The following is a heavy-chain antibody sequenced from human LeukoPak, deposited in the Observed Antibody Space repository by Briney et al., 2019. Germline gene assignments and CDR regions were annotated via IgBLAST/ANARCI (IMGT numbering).Heavy chain of an antibody. CDR1: GFTFSSSW. CDR2: VNSDGSST. D-gene: IGHD3-22*01. J-gene: IGHJ4*02. Sequence: GGSLRLSCAASGFTFSSSWMHWVRQAPGKGLEWVSRVNSDGSSTTYADSVKGRFTISRDNAKNTLYLQMNSPRAEDTAVYYCARVVDDYDSGGYSWFDFWGQGALVTVSS. V-gene: IGHV3-74*01. CDR3: ARVVDDYDSGGYSWFDF.